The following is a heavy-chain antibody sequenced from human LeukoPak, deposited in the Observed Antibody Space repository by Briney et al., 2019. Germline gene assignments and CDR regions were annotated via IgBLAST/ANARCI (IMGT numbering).Heavy chain of an antibody. V-gene: IGHV4-34*01. Sequence: PGGSLRLSCAASGFTFSSYAMSWVRQAPGKGLEWIGEINHSGSTNYNPSLKSRVTISVDTSKNQFSLKLSSVTAADTAEYYCARERPSYYDILTGYYPRSLPYYFDYWGQGTLVTVSS. D-gene: IGHD3-9*01. CDR2: INHSGST. J-gene: IGHJ4*02. CDR3: ARERPSYYDILTGYYPRSLPYYFDY. CDR1: GFTFSSYA.